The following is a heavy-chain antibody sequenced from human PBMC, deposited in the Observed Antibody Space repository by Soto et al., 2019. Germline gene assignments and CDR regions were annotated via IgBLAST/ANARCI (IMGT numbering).Heavy chain of an antibody. CDR3: ARDLGSGYDPGDY. Sequence: QVQLVQSGAEVKKPGSSVKVSCKASGDTFTIFAISWVRQAPGQGLEWMGGIIPTIGTTNYAQRFQGRITITGDESTGTAYMELSSLKSEDTAVYYRARDLGSGYDPGDYWGQGTLVTVSS. J-gene: IGHJ4*02. V-gene: IGHV1-69*12. CDR1: GDTFTIFA. D-gene: IGHD5-12*01. CDR2: IIPTIGTT.